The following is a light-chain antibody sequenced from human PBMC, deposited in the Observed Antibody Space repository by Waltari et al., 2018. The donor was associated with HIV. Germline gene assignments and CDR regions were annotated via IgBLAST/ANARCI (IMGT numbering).Light chain of an antibody. V-gene: IGKV3-20*01. CDR1: ESVSSSF. CDR3: QNFGISRT. Sequence: EIVLAQSPEILYLSPGERATRPCSANESVSSSFLAWYQKKPAQAPRLLIYGASNRAAGISDRFSGSGSGTDFTLTISRLEPEDFAAYYCQNFGISRTFGQGTRL. CDR2: GAS. J-gene: IGKJ5*01.